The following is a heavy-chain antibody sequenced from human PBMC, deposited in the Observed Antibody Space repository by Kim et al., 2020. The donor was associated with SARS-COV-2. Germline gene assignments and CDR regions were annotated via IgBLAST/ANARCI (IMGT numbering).Heavy chain of an antibody. CDR3: AKSRFRYGSTGKGEYYFDY. Sequence: GFLRLSCAASGFTFSSYAMSWVRQAPGKGLEWVSAISGSCGSTYYADSVKGRFTISRDNSKNTLYLQMNSLRAEDTAVYYCAKSRFRYGSTGKGEYYFDYWGQGTLVTVSS. V-gene: IGHV3-23*01. CDR2: ISGSCGST. D-gene: IGHD3-10*01. CDR1: GFTFSSYA. J-gene: IGHJ4*02.